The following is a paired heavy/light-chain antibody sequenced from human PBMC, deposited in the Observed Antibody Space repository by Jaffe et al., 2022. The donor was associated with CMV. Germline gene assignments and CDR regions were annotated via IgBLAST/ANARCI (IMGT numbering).Heavy chain of an antibody. CDR2: IYYSGST. Sequence: QLQLQESGPGLVKPSETLSLTCTVSGGSISSSSYYWGWIRQPPGKGLEWIGSIYYSGSTYYNPSLKSRVTISVDTSKNQFSLKLSSVTAADTAVYYCARQSSRLGNSYGYYYYGMDVWGQGTTVTVSS. V-gene: IGHV4-39*01. J-gene: IGHJ6*02. CDR1: GGSISSSSYY. D-gene: IGHD5-18*01. CDR3: ARQSSRLGNSYGYYYYGMDV.
Light chain of an antibody. V-gene: IGLV1-47*01. CDR2: RNN. J-gene: IGLJ3*02. CDR3: AAWDDSLSGGV. CDR1: SSNIGSNY. Sequence: QSVLTQPPSASGTPGQRVTISCSGSSSNIGSNYVYWYQQLPGTAPKLLIYRNNQRPSGVPDRFSGSKSGTSASLAISGLRSEDEADYYCAAWDDSLSGGVFGGGTKLTVL.